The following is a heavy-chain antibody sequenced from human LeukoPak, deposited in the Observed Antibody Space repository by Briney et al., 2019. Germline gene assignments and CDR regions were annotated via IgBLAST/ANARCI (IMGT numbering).Heavy chain of an antibody. CDR1: GYTFSTYW. V-gene: IGHV1-46*01. D-gene: IGHD1-1*01. CDR3: ARDRREGNNCNGDFDH. J-gene: IGHJ4*02. CDR2: IHPTGGST. Sequence: EASVKISCKASGYTFSTYWLHWLRQTPGQGPEWMGTIHPTGGSTDQAQKFQGRLTLTRDTSTNSVYMELTSLRFEDTAVYYCARDRREGNNCNGDFDHWGQGTLVTVSS.